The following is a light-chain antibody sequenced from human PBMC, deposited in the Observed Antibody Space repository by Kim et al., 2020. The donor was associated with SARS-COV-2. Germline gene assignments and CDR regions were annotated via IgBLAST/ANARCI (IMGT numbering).Light chain of an antibody. J-gene: IGLJ3*02. Sequence: QSALTQPASVSGSPGQSITISCTGTSSDVGGYNYVSWYQHHPGKAPKLMIYDVTKRPSGVSNRFSGSKSGNTASLTISGLQAEDEANYYCNSYTSSTTWAFGGGTQLTVL. CDR3: NSYTSSTTWA. CDR2: DVT. V-gene: IGLV2-14*03. CDR1: SSDVGGYNY.